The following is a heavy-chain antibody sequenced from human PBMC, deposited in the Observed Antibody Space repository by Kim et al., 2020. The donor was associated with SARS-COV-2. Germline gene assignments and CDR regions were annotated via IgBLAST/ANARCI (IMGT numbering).Heavy chain of an antibody. V-gene: IGHV1-18*01. CDR2: ISAYNGNT. D-gene: IGHD6-19*01. CDR1: GYTFTSYG. CDR3: ARAASIAVAGNPGSAFDY. J-gene: IGHJ4*02. Sequence: ASVKVSCKASGYTFTSYGISWVRQAPGQGLEWMGWISAYNGNTNYAQKLQGRVTMTTDTSTSTAYMELRSLRSDDTAVYYCARAASIAVAGNPGSAFDYWGQGTLVTVSS.